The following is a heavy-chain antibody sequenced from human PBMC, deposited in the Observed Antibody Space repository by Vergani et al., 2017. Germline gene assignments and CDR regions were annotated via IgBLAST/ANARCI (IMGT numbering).Heavy chain of an antibody. J-gene: IGHJ4*02. CDR1: GYTFTGYY. CDR3: ARGEVSSGWYGDFVGN. CDR2: INPNSGGT. D-gene: IGHD6-19*01. V-gene: IGHV1-2*02. Sequence: QVQLVQSGAEVEKPGASVKVSCKASGYTFTGYYMHWVRQAPGQGLEWMGWINPNSGGTNYAQKFQGRVTMTRDTSISTAYMELSRLRSDDTAVYYCARGEVSSGWYGDFVGNWGQGTLVTVSS.